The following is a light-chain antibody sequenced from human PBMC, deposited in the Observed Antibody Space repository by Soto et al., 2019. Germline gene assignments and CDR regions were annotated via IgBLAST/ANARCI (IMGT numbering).Light chain of an antibody. J-gene: IGLJ1*01. V-gene: IGLV1-44*01. CDR2: NHD. CDR3: AAWDDSLNAYV. CDR1: DSNIGPNT. Sequence: QAVVTQPPSASGTPGQRVTISCSGGDSNIGPNTVNWYRQVSGTAPKLLIHNHDQRPSGVPDRISGSVSGTSASLAISGLHSDDESDYDCAAWDDSLNAYVFGIGTKLTVL.